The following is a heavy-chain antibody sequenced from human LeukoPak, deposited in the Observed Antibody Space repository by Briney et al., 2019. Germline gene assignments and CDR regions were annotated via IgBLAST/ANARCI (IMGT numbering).Heavy chain of an antibody. CDR2: IYPGDSDT. CDR1: GFIFSSAW. CDR3: ARYSGSQVDLDY. V-gene: IGHV5-51*01. Sequence: GGSLRLSCAASGFIFSSAWMSWVRQMPGKGLEWMGIIYPGDSDTRYSPSFQGQVTISADKSISTAYLQWSSLKASDTAMYYCARYSGSQVDLDYWGQGTLVTVSS. D-gene: IGHD1-26*01. J-gene: IGHJ4*02.